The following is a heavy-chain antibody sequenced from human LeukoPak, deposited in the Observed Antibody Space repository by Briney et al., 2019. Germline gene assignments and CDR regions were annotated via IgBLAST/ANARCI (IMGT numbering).Heavy chain of an antibody. CDR2: IYYSGST. J-gene: IGHJ6*02. V-gene: IGHV4-59*01. D-gene: IGHD6-13*01. Sequence: PSETLSLTCTVSGGSISSYYWSWIRQPPGKGLEWIGYIYYSGSTNYNPSLKSRVTISVDTSKNQFSLKLSSVTAADTAVYYCARDPGVQQGYYHYGMDVWGQGTTVTVSS. CDR1: GGSISSYY. CDR3: ARDPGVQQGYYHYGMDV.